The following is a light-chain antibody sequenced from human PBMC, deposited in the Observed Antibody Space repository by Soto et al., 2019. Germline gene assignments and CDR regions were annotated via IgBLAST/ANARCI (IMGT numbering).Light chain of an antibody. CDR1: SSEVGGYKY. V-gene: IGLV2-14*01. CDR2: EVS. J-gene: IGLJ3*02. Sequence: QSALTQPASVSGSPGQSITISCTGTSSEVGGYKYVSWYQQHPGKAPKLMIYEVSNRPSGVSNRFSGSKSGNTASLTISGLQAEDEADYYCSSYTSSSTLVFGGGTKPTVL. CDR3: SSYTSSSTLV.